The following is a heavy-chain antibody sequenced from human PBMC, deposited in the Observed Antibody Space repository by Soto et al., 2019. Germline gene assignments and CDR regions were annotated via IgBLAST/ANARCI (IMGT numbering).Heavy chain of an antibody. D-gene: IGHD5-12*01. CDR2: TWNDGSNK. CDR1: GFTFRDHA. J-gene: IGHJ6*02. V-gene: IGHV3-33*01. Sequence: LRLSCAASGFTFRDHAMHWVRQAPGKGREWLAITWNDGSNKFYAGSVQGRFTISRDNSKNTVYLQMNTLSAEDTAVYYCARALFPDVDIYAMDVWGQGTTVTVSS. CDR3: ARALFPDVDIYAMDV.